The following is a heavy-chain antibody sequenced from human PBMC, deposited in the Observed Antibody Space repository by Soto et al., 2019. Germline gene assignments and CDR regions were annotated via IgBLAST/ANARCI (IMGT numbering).Heavy chain of an antibody. CDR2: IYYSGST. Sequence: PSETLSLTCTVSGGSISSSSYYWGWIRQPPGKGLEWIGSIYYSGSTYYNPSLKSRVTISVDTSKNQFSLKLSSVTAADTAVYYCARITMVRGGALDYWGQGTLVTVSS. CDR1: GGSISSSSYY. J-gene: IGHJ4*02. CDR3: ARITMVRGGALDY. D-gene: IGHD3-10*01. V-gene: IGHV4-39*01.